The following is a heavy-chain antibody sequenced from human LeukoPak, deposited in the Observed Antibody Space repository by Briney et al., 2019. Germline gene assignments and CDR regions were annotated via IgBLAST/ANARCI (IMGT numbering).Heavy chain of an antibody. CDR3: TTDYGSGSYRYFNY. V-gene: IGHV3-15*01. Sequence: GGSLRLSCAASGFTFSNAWMSWVRQAPGKGLEWVGRIKAKTDGGTTDYAAPVKGRFTISRDDSKNTLYLQMNSLKTEDTAVYYCTTDYGSGSYRYFNYWGQGTLVTVSS. J-gene: IGHJ4*02. D-gene: IGHD3-10*01. CDR2: IKAKTDGGTT. CDR1: GFTFSNAW.